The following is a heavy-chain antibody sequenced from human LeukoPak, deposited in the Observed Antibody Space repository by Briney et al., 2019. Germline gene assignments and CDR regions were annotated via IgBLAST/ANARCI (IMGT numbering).Heavy chain of an antibody. Sequence: PSETLSLTCTVSGGSISSYYWSWIRQPAGKGLEWIGRIYTSGSTNYNPSLKSRVTMSVDTSKNQFSLKLSSVTAADTAVYYCARDAYYSSSFTYYFYYYMDVWGKGTTVTVSS. CDR2: IYTSGST. CDR1: GGSISSYY. CDR3: ARDAYYSSSFTYYFYYYMDV. D-gene: IGHD6-6*01. J-gene: IGHJ6*03. V-gene: IGHV4-4*07.